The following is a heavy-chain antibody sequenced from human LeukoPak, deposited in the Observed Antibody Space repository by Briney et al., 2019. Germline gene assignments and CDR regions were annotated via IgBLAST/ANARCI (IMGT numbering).Heavy chain of an antibody. D-gene: IGHD3-10*01. Sequence: GGSLRLSCAASGFTFSSYAMSWVRQAPGKGLEWVSAISGSGGSTYYADSVKGRFTISRDNAKNSLYLQMNSLRAEDTAVYYCARAPAFGAFDIWGQGTMVTVSS. V-gene: IGHV3-23*01. CDR3: ARAPAFGAFDI. CDR2: ISGSGGST. CDR1: GFTFSSYA. J-gene: IGHJ3*02.